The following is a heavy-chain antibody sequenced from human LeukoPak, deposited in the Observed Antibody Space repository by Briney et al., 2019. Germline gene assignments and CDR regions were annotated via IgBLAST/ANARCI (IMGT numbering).Heavy chain of an antibody. CDR1: GFTFSSYE. CDR2: ISSSGSTI. J-gene: IGHJ4*02. Sequence: PGGSLRLSCAASGFTFSSYEMNWVRQAPGKGLEWVSYISSSGSTIYYADSVKGRFTISRDNAKNSLYLQMNSLRAEDTAVYYCARGVWFGELSFDYWGQGTLVTVPS. V-gene: IGHV3-48*03. D-gene: IGHD3-10*01. CDR3: ARGVWFGELSFDY.